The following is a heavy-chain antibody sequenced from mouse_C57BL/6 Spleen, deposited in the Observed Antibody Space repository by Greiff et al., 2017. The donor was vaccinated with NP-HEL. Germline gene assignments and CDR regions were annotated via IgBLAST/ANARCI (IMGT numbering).Heavy chain of an antibody. J-gene: IGHJ3*01. CDR1: GFTFSDYY. Sequence: VQLKESGGGLVQPGGSLKLSCAASGFTFSDYYMYWVRQTPEKRLEWVAYISNGGGSTYYPDTVKGRFTISRDNAKNTLYLQMSRLKSEDTAMYYCARRGDYEAWFAYWGQGTLVTVSA. D-gene: IGHD2-4*01. V-gene: IGHV5-12*01. CDR2: ISNGGGST. CDR3: ARRGDYEAWFAY.